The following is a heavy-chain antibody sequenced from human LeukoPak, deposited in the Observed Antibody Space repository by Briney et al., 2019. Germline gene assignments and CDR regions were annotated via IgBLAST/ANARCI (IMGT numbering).Heavy chain of an antibody. V-gene: IGHV1-8*01. Sequence: GASVKVSCKASGYTFTSYDINWVRQATGQGLEWMGWMNPNSGNTGYAQKFQGRVTMTRNTSISTAYMELSSLRFEDTAVYYCARGSSGYSYYYYYYYMDVWGKGTTVTVSS. CDR1: GYTFTSYD. J-gene: IGHJ6*03. D-gene: IGHD3-22*01. CDR2: MNPNSGNT. CDR3: ARGSSGYSYYYYYYYMDV.